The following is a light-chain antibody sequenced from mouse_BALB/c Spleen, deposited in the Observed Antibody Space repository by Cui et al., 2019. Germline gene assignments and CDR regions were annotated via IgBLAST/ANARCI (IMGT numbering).Light chain of an antibody. CDR1: SSVSY. J-gene: IGKJ5*01. CDR2: LTS. Sequence: QIVLTQSPALMSASPGEKVTMTCSASSSVSYMYWYQQKPRSSPKPWIYLTSNLASGVPARFSGSGSGTSYSLTISSMEAEGAATYYCQQWSSNPPTFGAGTKLELK. V-gene: IGKV4-68*01. CDR3: QQWSSNPPT.